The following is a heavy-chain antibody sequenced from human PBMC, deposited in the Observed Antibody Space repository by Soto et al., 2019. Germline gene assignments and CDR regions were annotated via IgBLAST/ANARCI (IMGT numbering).Heavy chain of an antibody. CDR2: ISAYNGNT. V-gene: IGHV1-18*01. CDR1: GYSFATSG. CDR3: ARAGQYYDSIGYAD. Sequence: QVKLVQSGTEVKKPGASMKVSCKASGYSFATSGISWVRQAPGQGLEWMGWISAYNGNTNYDQKLQDRIIMTTDTSTSTAYLELRSLRSEDPAVYYCARAGQYYDSIGYADWGQGTLVTVSS. J-gene: IGHJ4*02. D-gene: IGHD3-22*01.